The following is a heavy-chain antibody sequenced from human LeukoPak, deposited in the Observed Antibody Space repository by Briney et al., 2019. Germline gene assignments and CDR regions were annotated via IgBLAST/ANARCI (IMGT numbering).Heavy chain of an antibody. V-gene: IGHV3-30*18. CDR2: ISYDGSNK. Sequence: GGSLGLSCAASGFTFSSYGMHWVRQAPGKGLEWVAVISYDGSNKYYADSVKGRFTISRDNSKNTLYLQMNSLRAEDTAVYYCAKKALDYDFWSGPDVWGQGTTVTVSS. D-gene: IGHD3-3*01. CDR1: GFTFSSYG. CDR3: AKKALDYDFWSGPDV. J-gene: IGHJ6*02.